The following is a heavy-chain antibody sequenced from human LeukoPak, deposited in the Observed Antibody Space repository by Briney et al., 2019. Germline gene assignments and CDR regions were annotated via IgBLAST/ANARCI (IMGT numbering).Heavy chain of an antibody. CDR3: ARVSTDDSRVDYYGMDV. D-gene: IGHD3-3*01. J-gene: IGHJ6*02. CDR2: INPNSGGT. CDR1: GYTFTGYY. V-gene: IGHV1-2*02. Sequence: ASVKVSCKASGYTFTGYYMHWVRQAPGQGLEWMGWINPNSGGTNYAQKFQGRVTMTRDTSISTAYMELSRLGSDDTAVYYCARVSTDDSRVDYYGMDVWGQGTTVTVSS.